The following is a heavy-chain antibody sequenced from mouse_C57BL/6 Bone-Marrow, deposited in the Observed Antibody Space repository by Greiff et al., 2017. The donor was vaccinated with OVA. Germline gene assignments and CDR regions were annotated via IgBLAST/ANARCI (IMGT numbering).Heavy chain of an antibody. D-gene: IGHD1-1*01. V-gene: IGHV5-15*01. J-gene: IGHJ4*01. CDR3: ARGPYYSSSPYAMDY. CDR1: GFTFSDYG. CDR2: ISNLAYSI. Sequence: EVMLVESGGGLVQPGGSLKLSCAASGFTFSDYGMEWVRQAPRKGPEWVAFISNLAYSIYSADTVTGRFTISRANAKTTLYLEMSSLRAEYTAMYYCARGPYYSSSPYAMDYWGQGTSVTVSS.